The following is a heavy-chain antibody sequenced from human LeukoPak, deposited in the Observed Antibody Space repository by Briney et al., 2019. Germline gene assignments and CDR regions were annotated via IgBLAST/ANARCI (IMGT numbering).Heavy chain of an antibody. V-gene: IGHV3-49*03. J-gene: IGHJ4*02. CDR2: IRSNAYGGTT. D-gene: IGHD6-13*01. Sequence: PGRSLRLSCTASGFTFGDYAMSWFRQAPGKGLEWVGFIRSNAYGGTTEYAASVKGRFTISRDDSKSIAYLQMNSLKTEDTAVYYCTRVGVGSSSWYHPAPFDYWGQGTLVTVSS. CDR3: TRVGVGSSSWYHPAPFDY. CDR1: GFTFGDYA.